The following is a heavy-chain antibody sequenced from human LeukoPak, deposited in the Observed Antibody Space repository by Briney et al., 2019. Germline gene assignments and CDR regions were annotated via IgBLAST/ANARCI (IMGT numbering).Heavy chain of an antibody. J-gene: IGHJ4*02. CDR3: AREGVVGATTPFDY. CDR1: GGSISSGGYY. CDR2: IYYSGST. V-gene: IGHV4-30-4*08. D-gene: IGHD1-26*01. Sequence: PSQTLSLTCTVSGGSISSGGYYWSWIRQPPGKGLEWIGYIYYSGSTYYNPSLKSRVTISVDTSKNQFSLKLSSVTAADTAVYYCAREGVVGATTPFDYWGQGTLVTVSS.